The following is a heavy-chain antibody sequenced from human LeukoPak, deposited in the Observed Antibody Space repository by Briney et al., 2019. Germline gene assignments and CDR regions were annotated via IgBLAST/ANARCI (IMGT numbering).Heavy chain of an antibody. Sequence: SETLSLTCTVSGGSISSYYWSWIRQPAGKGLEWIGRIYTSGSTNYNPSLKSRVTMSVDTSKNQFSLKLSSVTAADTAVYYCARGFGYDILTGYYYYFDYWGQGTLVTVSS. J-gene: IGHJ4*02. CDR2: IYTSGST. CDR1: GGSISSYY. V-gene: IGHV4-4*07. D-gene: IGHD3-9*01. CDR3: ARGFGYDILTGYYYYFDY.